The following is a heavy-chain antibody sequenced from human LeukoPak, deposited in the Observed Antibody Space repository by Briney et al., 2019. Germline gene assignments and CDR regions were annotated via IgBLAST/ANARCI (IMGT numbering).Heavy chain of an antibody. CDR3: AKDIYGDYGGFDY. J-gene: IGHJ4*02. V-gene: IGHV3-23*01. Sequence: GGSLRLSCAASGFTFSSYAMSWVRQAPGKGLEWVSAISGSAGSTYYADSVKGRFTISRDNSKNTLSLQMNSLRVEDTAVYYCAKDIYGDYGGFDYWGQGTLVTVSS. CDR2: ISGSAGST. CDR1: GFTFSSYA. D-gene: IGHD4-23*01.